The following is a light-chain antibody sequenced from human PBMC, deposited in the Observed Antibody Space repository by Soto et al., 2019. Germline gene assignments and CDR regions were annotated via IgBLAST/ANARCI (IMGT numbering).Light chain of an antibody. CDR2: EVN. CDR1: SSDVGGYNV. Sequence: QSVLTQPASVSGSPGQSITFSCTGTSSDVGGYNVVSWYQQHPGRAPKLIISEVNKRPSGISDRFSGSKSGSTASLTISGLQAEDEADYYCSSYAGTTTHTVFGGGTQLTV. V-gene: IGLV2-23*02. CDR3: SSYAGTTTHTV. J-gene: IGLJ7*01.